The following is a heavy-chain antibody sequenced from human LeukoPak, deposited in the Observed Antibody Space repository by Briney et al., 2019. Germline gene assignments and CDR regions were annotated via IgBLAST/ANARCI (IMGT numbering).Heavy chain of an antibody. CDR1: GGSFSGYY. D-gene: IGHD3-10*01. Sequence: SETLSLTCAVYGGSFSGYYWTWISQPPGKGLEWIGEIHYSGSATYNPSLKSRVTISVDTSKNQFSLKMNSVTAADTAVYYCARGQWFRAFWSRGTPVTVSS. CDR3: ARGQWFRAF. J-gene: IGHJ4*02. V-gene: IGHV4-34*01. CDR2: IHYSGSA.